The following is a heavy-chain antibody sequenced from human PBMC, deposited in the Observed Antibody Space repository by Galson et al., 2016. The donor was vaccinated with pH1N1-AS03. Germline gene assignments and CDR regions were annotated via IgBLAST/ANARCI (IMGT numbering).Heavy chain of an antibody. CDR2: INSKNGDT. J-gene: IGHJ2*01. CDR3: ATPQSLKVGATSPFDL. V-gene: IGHV1-2*06. D-gene: IGHD1-26*01. CDR1: GYTFSAYY. Sequence: SVKVSCKASGYTFSAYYMHWVRQAPGQGLEWLGRINSKNGDTDYAPKFRDRLTMTRDTSITTAYLELRSLTSGDTALYYSATPQSLKVGATSPFDLWGRGTLVTVTS.